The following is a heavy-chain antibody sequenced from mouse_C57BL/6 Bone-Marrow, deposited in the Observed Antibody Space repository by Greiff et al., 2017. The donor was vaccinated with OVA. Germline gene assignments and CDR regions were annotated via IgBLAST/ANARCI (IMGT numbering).Heavy chain of an antibody. CDR3: AKQSRRFAY. V-gene: IGHV14-3*01. CDR2: IDPANGNT. J-gene: IGHJ3*01. Sequence: EVQLVESVAELVRPGASVKLSCTASGFNIKNTYMHWVKQRPEQGLEWIGRIDPANGNTKYAPKFQGKATITADTSSNTAYLQLSILTAENTAYYYCAKQSRRFAYWGQGTLVTVSA. CDR1: GFNIKNTY.